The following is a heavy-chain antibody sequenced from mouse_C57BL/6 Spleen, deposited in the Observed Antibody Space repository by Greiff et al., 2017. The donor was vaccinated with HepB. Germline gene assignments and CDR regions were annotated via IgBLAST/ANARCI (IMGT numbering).Heavy chain of an antibody. D-gene: IGHD2-1*01. Sequence: EVQGVESGGGLVKPGGSLKLSCAASGFTFSSYTMSWVRQTPEKRLEWVATISGGGGNTYYPDSVKGRFTISRDNAKNTLYLQMSSLRSEDTALYYCARHEYGNLAWFAYWGQGTLVTVSA. CDR2: ISGGGGNT. V-gene: IGHV5-9*01. CDR3: ARHEYGNLAWFAY. J-gene: IGHJ3*01. CDR1: GFTFSSYT.